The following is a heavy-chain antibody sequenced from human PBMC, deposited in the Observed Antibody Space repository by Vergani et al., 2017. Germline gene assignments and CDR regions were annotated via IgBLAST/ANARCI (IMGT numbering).Heavy chain of an antibody. V-gene: IGHV3-30-3*01. CDR1: GFTFSSYA. CDR2: ISYDGSNK. J-gene: IGHJ1*01. D-gene: IGHD6-19*01. CDR3: ARERRSGWEGYFQH. Sequence: QVQLVESGGGVVQPGRSLRLSCAASGFTFSSYAMHWVRQAPGKGLEWVAVISYDGSNKYYADSVKGRFTISRDNSKNTLYLQMNSLRAEDTAVYCCARERRSGWEGYFQHWGQGTLVTVSS.